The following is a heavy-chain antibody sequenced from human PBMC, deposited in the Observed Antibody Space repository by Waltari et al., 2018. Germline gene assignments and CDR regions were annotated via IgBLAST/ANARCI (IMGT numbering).Heavy chain of an antibody. J-gene: IGHJ4*02. CDR2: IKHDGPTK. V-gene: IGHV3-7*01. CDR1: GFTFSREW. Sequence: EIQVVESGGGLVQPGGSLRLSCTASGFTFSREWMSWVRQAPGKGLEWGANIKHDGPTKFYLDSVKGRFTISRDNAQNTVYLQMNSLRVEDTALYYCARAVDVADYWGQGTLVTVSS. CDR3: ARAVDVADY. D-gene: IGHD5-12*01.